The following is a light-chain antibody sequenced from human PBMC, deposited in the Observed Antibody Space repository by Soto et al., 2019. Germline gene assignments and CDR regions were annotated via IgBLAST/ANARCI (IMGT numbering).Light chain of an antibody. CDR1: QGISNY. V-gene: IGKV1-27*01. Sequence: EIQITQSPSSLSASVLYRFTGSCRASQGISNYLAWYQQKPGKVPNLLIYAASTSQSGVPSRFSASGSGTDFTLTISSLQPEDVATYYCQKYNIAPLTFGGGTKVDIK. CDR2: AAS. CDR3: QKYNIAPLT. J-gene: IGKJ4*01.